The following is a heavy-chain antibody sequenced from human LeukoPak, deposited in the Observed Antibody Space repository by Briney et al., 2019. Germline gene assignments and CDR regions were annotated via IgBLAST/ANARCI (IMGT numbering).Heavy chain of an antibody. Sequence: SASLSLTCTVSGGSISSHYWSWIRQPAGKGLEWIGRIYTSGSTNYNPSLKSRVTMSVDTSKNHFSLKLSSVTAADTAVYYRASDVETIVRGVTYRAFDYWGQGTLVTVSS. CDR1: GGSISSHY. CDR3: ASDVETIVRGVTYRAFDY. D-gene: IGHD3-10*01. V-gene: IGHV4-4*07. J-gene: IGHJ4*02. CDR2: IYTSGST.